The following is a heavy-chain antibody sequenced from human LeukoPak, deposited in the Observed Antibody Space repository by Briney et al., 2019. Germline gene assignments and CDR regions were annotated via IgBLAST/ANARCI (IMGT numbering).Heavy chain of an antibody. CDR3: AREKDYYGSGVYYFDY. CDR2: IKQDGSEK. V-gene: IGHV3-7*03. CDR1: GFTFSSYW. J-gene: IGHJ4*02. Sequence: GGSLRLSCAASGFTFSSYWMSWVRQAPGKGLEWVANIKQDGSEKYYVDSVKGRFTISRDNAKNSLYLQMNSLRAEDTAVYYCAREKDYYGSGVYYFDYWGQGTLVTVS. D-gene: IGHD3-10*01.